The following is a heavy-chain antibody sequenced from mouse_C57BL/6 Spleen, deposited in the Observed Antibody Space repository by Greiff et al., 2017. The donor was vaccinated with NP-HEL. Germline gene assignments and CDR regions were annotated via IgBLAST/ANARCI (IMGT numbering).Heavy chain of an antibody. J-gene: IGHJ3*01. Sequence: DVQLVESGPGLVKPSQSLSLTCSVTGYSITSGYYWNWIRQFPGNKLEWMGYISYDGSNNYNPSLKNRISITRDTSKNQFFLKLNSVTTEDTATYYCASDYYGSSYIAYWGQGTLVTVSA. D-gene: IGHD1-1*01. V-gene: IGHV3-6*01. CDR2: ISYDGSN. CDR1: GYSITSGYY. CDR3: ASDYYGSSYIAY.